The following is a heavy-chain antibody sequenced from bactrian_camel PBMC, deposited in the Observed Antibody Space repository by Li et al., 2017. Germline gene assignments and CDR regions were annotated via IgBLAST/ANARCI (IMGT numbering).Heavy chain of an antibody. CDR1: RY. D-gene: IGHD5*01. V-gene: IGHV3S40*01. J-gene: IGHJ4*01. CDR3: SVATTSATFNY. CDR2: IHSDGGST. Sequence: VQLVESGGGSVQSGGSLKLSCAASRYSASSGLIHSDGGSTCYADSVKGRFTISRDNAKNTVSLQMNSLKPEDTALYYCSVATTSATFNYWGQGTQVTVS.